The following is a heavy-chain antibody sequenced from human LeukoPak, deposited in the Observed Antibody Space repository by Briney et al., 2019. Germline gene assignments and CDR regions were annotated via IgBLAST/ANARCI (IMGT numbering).Heavy chain of an antibody. CDR1: GFTFSSYG. Sequence: GSLRLSCAASGFTFSSYGMHWVRQAPGKGLEWVAFIRYDGGNKYYADSVKGRFTISRDNSKNTLYLQMNSLRAEDTAVYYCAREYSSSSGRAFDIWGQGTMVTVSS. V-gene: IGHV3-30*02. D-gene: IGHD6-6*01. CDR2: IRYDGGNK. J-gene: IGHJ3*02. CDR3: AREYSSSSGRAFDI.